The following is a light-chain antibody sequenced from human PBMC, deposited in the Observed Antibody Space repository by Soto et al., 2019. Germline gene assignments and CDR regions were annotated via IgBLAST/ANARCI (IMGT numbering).Light chain of an antibody. CDR1: QSISSW. Sequence: DIQMTQSPSTLSASVGDRVTITCRSRQSISSWLTWYQQKAGQAPKLLIYKASIVESGVPSRFSGSGSGTEFTLAISSLQPDDSATCYCERYLYVATFGQGIRVEVK. V-gene: IGKV1-5*03. CDR2: KAS. J-gene: IGKJ1*01. CDR3: ERYLYVAT.